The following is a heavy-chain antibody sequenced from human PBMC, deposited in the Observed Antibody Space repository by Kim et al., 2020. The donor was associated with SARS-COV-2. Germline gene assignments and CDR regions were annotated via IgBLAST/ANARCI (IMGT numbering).Heavy chain of an antibody. Sequence: SGSTNYTPSRDRRVTIAVDTSKNQCSLKLRSVCAADTAVYYWARGNYLDYWGQGTLVTVSS. J-gene: IGHJ4*02. CDR3: ARGNYLDY. V-gene: IGHV4-34*01. CDR2: SGST.